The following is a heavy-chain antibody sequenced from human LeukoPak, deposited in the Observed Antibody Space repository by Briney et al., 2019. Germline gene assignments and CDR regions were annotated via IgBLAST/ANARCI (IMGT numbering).Heavy chain of an antibody. J-gene: IGHJ3*02. CDR1: GYSIINYW. D-gene: IGHD1-26*01. V-gene: IGHV5-51*01. CDR3: ARESGSYGFEI. Sequence: PGESLKISCKGSGYSIINYWIGCLRQMPDKGLECMGIIYPGDSDTRYSPSFQGQVTISADKSISTAYLRWSSLKASDTAMYYCARESGSYGFEIWGQGTMVTVSS. CDR2: IYPGDSDT.